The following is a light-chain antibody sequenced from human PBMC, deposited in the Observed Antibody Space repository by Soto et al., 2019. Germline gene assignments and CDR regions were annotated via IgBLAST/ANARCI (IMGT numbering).Light chain of an antibody. CDR2: EVS. CDR3: SSHAGATKV. Sequence: QSALTQPPSASGSLGQAVTISCTGTSRDVGAYNYVSWYQQHPGKAPRLMIYEVSKRPSGVPDRFSGSKSGNTASLTVSGLQAEDEADYYCSSHAGATKVFGTGTKVTVL. J-gene: IGLJ1*01. V-gene: IGLV2-8*01. CDR1: SRDVGAYNY.